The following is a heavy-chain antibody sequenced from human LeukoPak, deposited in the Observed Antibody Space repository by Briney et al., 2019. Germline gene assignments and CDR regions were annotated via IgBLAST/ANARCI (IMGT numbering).Heavy chain of an antibody. V-gene: IGHV1-18*01. CDR3: ARDGELYSGSKGLFDI. J-gene: IGHJ3*02. CDR2: ISANNGNT. Sequence: GASVKVSCKASGYTFSSYGISWVRQAPGQGLDWMGWISANNGNTNYAQELQGRVTMTTDTSTSTAYMELRSLRSDDTAVYYCARDGELYSGSKGLFDIWGQGTMVTVSS. CDR1: GYTFSSYG. D-gene: IGHD1-26*01.